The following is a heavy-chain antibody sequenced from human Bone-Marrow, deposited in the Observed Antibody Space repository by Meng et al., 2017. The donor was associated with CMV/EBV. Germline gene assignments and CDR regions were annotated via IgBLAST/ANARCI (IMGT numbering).Heavy chain of an antibody. J-gene: IGHJ4*02. Sequence: GGSLRLSCAASGLTFSSYSMNWVRQAPGKGLEWVSVFYTDGNIYYADSVKGRFTISRDISRNALYLQMNSLRVEDTAVYFCARGGFGRPLDHWGQATLVTVSS. D-gene: IGHD3-10*01. CDR1: GLTFSSYS. CDR3: ARGGFGRPLDH. V-gene: IGHV3-53*01. CDR2: FYTDGNI.